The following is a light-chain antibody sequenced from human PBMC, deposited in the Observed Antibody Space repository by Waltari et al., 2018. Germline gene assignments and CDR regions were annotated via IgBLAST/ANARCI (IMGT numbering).Light chain of an antibody. V-gene: IGKV3-20*01. Sequence: DNVLTQSPGTLSLSPGERAILSCRASQSVGSSYLPWYQQKPGQAPRLLIYGASSRATGIPDRGSGSGSGTDFTLTISRLEPEDFAVYYCHSPGTFGQGTKVEI. J-gene: IGKJ1*01. CDR3: HSPGT. CDR2: GAS. CDR1: QSVGSSY.